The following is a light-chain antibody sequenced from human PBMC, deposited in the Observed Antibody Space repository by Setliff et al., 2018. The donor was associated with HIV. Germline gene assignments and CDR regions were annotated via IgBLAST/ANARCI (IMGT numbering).Light chain of an antibody. Sequence: QSVLTQPRSVSGSPGQSVTFSCTGSSSDVGAYNFVSWYQQHPGKAPKLIIYDVYKRPSGVPDRFSGYKSGDTASLTISGLQSEDEADYYCCSYAGTYTYIFGTGTKGTVL. CDR2: DVY. CDR3: CSYAGTYTYI. CDR1: SSDVGAYNF. V-gene: IGLV2-11*01. J-gene: IGLJ1*01.